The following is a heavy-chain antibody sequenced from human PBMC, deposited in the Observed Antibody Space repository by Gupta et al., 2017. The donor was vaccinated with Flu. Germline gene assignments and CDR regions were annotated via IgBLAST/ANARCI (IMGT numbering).Heavy chain of an antibody. CDR3: ARVRYDSSGYLDY. J-gene: IGHJ4*02. CDR1: GFTFSSYA. D-gene: IGHD3-22*01. Sequence: QVQLVESGGGVVQPGRSLRLSCAASGFTFSSYAMHWVRQAPGKGLEWVAVISYDGSNKYYADSVKGRFTISRDNSKNTLYLQMNSLRAEDTAVYYCARVRYDSSGYLDYWGQGTLVTVSS. CDR2: ISYDGSNK. V-gene: IGHV3-30-3*01.